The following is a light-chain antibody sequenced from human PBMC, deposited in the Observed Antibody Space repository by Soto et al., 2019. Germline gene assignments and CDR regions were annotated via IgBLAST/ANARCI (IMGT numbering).Light chain of an antibody. J-gene: IGKJ4*01. V-gene: IGKV3-15*01. CDR3: QQYKDWPPLT. Sequence: EIVMTQSPATLSVSPGERATLSCRASQTIRNRLAWYQHKSGQTPRLLIYGASTRATGVPARFSGSGSGTEFTLTISSLQSEDFAVYYCQQYKDWPPLTFGGGTKLEIK. CDR2: GAS. CDR1: QTIRNR.